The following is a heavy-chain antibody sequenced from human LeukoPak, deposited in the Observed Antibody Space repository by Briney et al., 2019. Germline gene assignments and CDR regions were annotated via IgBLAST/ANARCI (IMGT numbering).Heavy chain of an antibody. CDR1: GYTFTGYY. CDR2: INPNSGGT. V-gene: IGHV1-2*02. CDR3: ARDFGLWFGEPLGYYGY. D-gene: IGHD3-10*01. J-gene: IGHJ4*02. Sequence: ASVKVSCKASGYTFTGYYMHWVRQAPGQGLEWMGWINPNSGGTNYAQKLQGRVTMTTDTSTSTAYMELRSLRSDDTAVYYCARDFGLWFGEPLGYYGYWGQGTLVTVSS.